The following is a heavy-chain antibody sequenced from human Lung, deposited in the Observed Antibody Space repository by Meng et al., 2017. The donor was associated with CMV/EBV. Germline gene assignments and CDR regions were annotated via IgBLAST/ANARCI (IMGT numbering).Heavy chain of an antibody. CDR1: GYTFPQFG. D-gene: IGHD3-10*01. CDR3: ARWYGSGSYYSDY. J-gene: IGHJ4*02. Sequence: ASVXVSXKASGYTFPQFGISWLRQAPGRGLEWMGWIRPYNGNTDYAQKFQGRITMTTDTSTRTIYMELRGLRSDDTAVYYCARWYGSGSYYSDYWGQGTLVTVSS. CDR2: IRPYNGNT. V-gene: IGHV1-18*01.